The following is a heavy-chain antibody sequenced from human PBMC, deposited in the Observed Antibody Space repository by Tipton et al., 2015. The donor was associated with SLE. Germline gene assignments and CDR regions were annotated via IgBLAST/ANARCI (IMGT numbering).Heavy chain of an antibody. Sequence: TLSLTCTVSGGSISNYYWSWIRQSPGKGLEWIGYIHFPGRTNFNPSLKSRVSMSLDTSNRFSLRLTSVTAADTGTYYCARERGYNDDDYRYYFDYWGLGTLVAVSS. CDR2: IHFPGRT. D-gene: IGHD5-12*01. CDR1: GGSISNYY. V-gene: IGHV4-59*01. CDR3: ARERGYNDDDYRYYFDY. J-gene: IGHJ4*02.